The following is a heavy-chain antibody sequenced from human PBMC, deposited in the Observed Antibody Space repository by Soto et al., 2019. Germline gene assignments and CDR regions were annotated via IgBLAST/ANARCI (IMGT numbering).Heavy chain of an antibody. Sequence: PGGSLRLSCAASGYTFSDYYMSWICQAPGKGLEWISYIDTSGTKIYYADSVKGRFTITRDNAKNSLYLEMNSLRAEDTAVYYCAKVLGGFGEFVPHAFDSWGQGTMVTFSS. CDR3: AKVLGGFGEFVPHAFDS. CDR2: IDTSGTKI. D-gene: IGHD3-10*01. J-gene: IGHJ3*02. CDR1: GYTFSDYY. V-gene: IGHV3-11*04.